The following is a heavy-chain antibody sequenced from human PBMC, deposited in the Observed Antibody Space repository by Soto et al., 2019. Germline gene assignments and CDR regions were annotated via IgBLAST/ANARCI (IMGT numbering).Heavy chain of an antibody. CDR1: GFTFSSYS. Sequence: GGSLILSCAASGFTFSSYSMNWVLQAPGKGLEWVSSISSSSSYIYYADSVKGRFTISRDNAKNSLYLQMNSLRAEDTAVYYCARDLRYDILTGWGQGTLVTVSS. D-gene: IGHD3-9*01. CDR2: ISSSSSYI. J-gene: IGHJ4*02. CDR3: ARDLRYDILTG. V-gene: IGHV3-21*01.